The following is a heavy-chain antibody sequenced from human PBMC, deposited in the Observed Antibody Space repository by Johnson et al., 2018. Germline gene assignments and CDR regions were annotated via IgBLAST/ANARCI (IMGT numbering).Heavy chain of an antibody. CDR3: ARSQSAYYGDYVGAEYFQH. CDR1: GFTFSSYS. V-gene: IGHV3-21*01. Sequence: EVQLVESGGGLVKPGGSLRLSCAASGFTFSSYSMNWVRQAPGKGLEWVSSISSSSSYIHYADSLKGRFTISRDNAKNSLYLQMNSRRADDTAGYYCARSQSAYYGDYVGAEYFQHWGQGTLVTVSS. D-gene: IGHD4-17*01. CDR2: ISSSSSYI. J-gene: IGHJ1*01.